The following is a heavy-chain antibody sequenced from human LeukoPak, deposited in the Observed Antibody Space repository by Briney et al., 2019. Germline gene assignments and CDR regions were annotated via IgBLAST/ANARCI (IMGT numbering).Heavy chain of an antibody. CDR3: ARDRIRYFDWLLLLDY. D-gene: IGHD3-9*01. V-gene: IGHV4-34*01. CDR2: INHSGST. CDR1: GGSFSGYY. Sequence: PSETLSLTCAVYGGSFSGYYWSWIRRPPGKGLEWIGEINHSGSTNYNPSLKSRVTISVDTSKNQFSLKLSSVTAADTAVYYCARDRIRYFDWLLLLDYWGQGTLVTVSS. J-gene: IGHJ4*02.